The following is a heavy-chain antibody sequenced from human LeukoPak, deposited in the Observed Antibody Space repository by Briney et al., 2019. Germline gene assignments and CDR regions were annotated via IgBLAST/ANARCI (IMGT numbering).Heavy chain of an antibody. CDR1: GDSVSNKTTA. D-gene: IGHD3-3*02. Sequence: SQTLSLTCAISGDSVSNKTTAWNWIRQSPSRGLEWLGRTYYRSKWYHEYALSVTSRITINTDTSKNQFSLHLDSVTPEDTAVYYCVGGYSISFWGQGTLVTVSS. CDR3: VGGYSISF. CDR2: TYYRSKWYH. J-gene: IGHJ4*02. V-gene: IGHV6-1*01.